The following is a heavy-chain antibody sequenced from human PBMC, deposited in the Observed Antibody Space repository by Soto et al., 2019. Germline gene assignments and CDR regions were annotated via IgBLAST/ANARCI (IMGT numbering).Heavy chain of an antibody. D-gene: IGHD2-2*01. J-gene: IGHJ6*03. CDR1: GYTFTSYD. CDR3: ARAVRGSYCSSTSCYGIYYYYYYYMDV. V-gene: IGHV1-8*01. Sequence: ASVKVSCKASGYTFTSYDINWVRQATGQGLEWMGWMNPNSGNTGYAQKFQGRVTMTRNTSISTAYMELSSLRSEDTAVYYCARAVRGSYCSSTSCYGIYYYYYYYMDVWGKGNTVPVSS. CDR2: MNPNSGNT.